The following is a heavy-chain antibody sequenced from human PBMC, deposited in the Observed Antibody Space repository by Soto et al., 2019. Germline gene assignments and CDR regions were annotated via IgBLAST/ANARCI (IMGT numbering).Heavy chain of an antibody. J-gene: IGHJ5*02. V-gene: IGHV3-33*01. Sequence: QVQLLASGGGVVQPGRSLRLSCAASGFRFSDYGMHWVRQAPGKGLEWVAVIWFDGSEKYHADSVKGRFIISRDNSKNTLYLQMDSLRVEDTAVYLCARDFPDRTRASAHLFDPWGQGALVTDSS. D-gene: IGHD1-1*01. CDR3: ARDFPDRTRASAHLFDP. CDR1: GFRFSDYG. CDR2: IWFDGSEK.